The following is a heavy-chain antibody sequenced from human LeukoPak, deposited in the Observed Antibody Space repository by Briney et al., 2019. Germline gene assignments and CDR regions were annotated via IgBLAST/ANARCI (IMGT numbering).Heavy chain of an antibody. CDR2: TYYRSKWYN. CDR3: ARAGGDSWYFDY. J-gene: IGHJ4*02. V-gene: IGHV6-1*01. D-gene: IGHD2-21*02. Sequence: QTLSLTCVISGDSVSSNSAAWNWIRQSPSRGLEWLGRTYYRSKWYNDYAVSVKSRMTINADTSKNQFSLQLNSVTPEDTAVYYCARAGGDSWYFDYWGQGTLVTVSS. CDR1: GDSVSSNSAA.